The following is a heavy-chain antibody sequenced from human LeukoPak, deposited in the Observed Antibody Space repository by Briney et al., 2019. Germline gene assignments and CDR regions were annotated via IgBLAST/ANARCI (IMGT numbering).Heavy chain of an antibody. CDR3: ARDVKSSAEYYFDY. D-gene: IGHD6-13*01. CDR1: GFTFSTYA. CDR2: ISIDGSDK. Sequence: GGSLRLSCEASGFTFSTYAMHWVRQAPGKGLEWVAVISIDGSDKHHADSVKGRFTISRDNSKNTLYLQMNSLRAEDTAVYFCARDVKSSAEYYFDYWGQGNLVTVSS. J-gene: IGHJ4*02. V-gene: IGHV3-30*04.